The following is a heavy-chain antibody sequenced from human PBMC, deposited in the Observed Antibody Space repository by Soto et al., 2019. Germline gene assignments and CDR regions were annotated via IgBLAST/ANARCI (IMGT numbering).Heavy chain of an antibody. D-gene: IGHD2-8*02. J-gene: IGHJ3*02. CDR1: GFICSSYD. Sequence: VGSLRLSCAASGFICSSYDMSWVRQAPGKGLEWVSTILVDGRTFYVDSVKGRFTISRDSSNNMVYLQMNSLTAGDTALYYCAKATATGGGAFDICGQGTMVTVSS. CDR2: ILVDGRT. V-gene: IGHV3-23*01. CDR3: AKATATGGGAFDI.